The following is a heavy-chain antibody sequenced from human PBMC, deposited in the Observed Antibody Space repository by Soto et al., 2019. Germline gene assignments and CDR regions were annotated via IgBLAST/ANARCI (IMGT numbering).Heavy chain of an antibody. J-gene: IGHJ4*02. CDR1: GFNFSDAW. Sequence: QLVESGGDLVTPGESLRPSCVASGFNFSDAWMTWVRQAPGKGLEWVGRIKDRDYGGTADYAASVKGRFTMSRDDSTNMLFLQMNSLKSEDTAVYYCTTNDYWGQGTQVTVSS. CDR2: IKDRDYGGTA. CDR3: TTNDY. V-gene: IGHV3-15*01.